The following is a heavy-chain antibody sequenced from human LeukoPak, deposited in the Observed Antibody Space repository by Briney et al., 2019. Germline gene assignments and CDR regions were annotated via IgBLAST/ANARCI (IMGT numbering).Heavy chain of an antibody. Sequence: SETLSLTCAAYGGSFSGYYWSWIRQPPGKGLEWIGEINHSGSTNYNPSLKSRVTISVDTSKNQFSLKLSSVTAADTAVYYCARVRAVAGTFYWGQGTLVTVSS. J-gene: IGHJ4*02. CDR2: INHSGST. D-gene: IGHD6-19*01. CDR3: ARVRAVAGTFY. CDR1: GGSFSGYY. V-gene: IGHV4-34*01.